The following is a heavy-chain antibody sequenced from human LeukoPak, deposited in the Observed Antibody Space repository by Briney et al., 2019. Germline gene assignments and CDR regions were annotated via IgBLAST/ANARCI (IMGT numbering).Heavy chain of an antibody. Sequence: KPSETLSLTCAVYGGSFSGYYWSSIRQPPEKGLGWIGEINHSGSTNYNPSLKSRVTISVDTSKNQFSLKLSSVTAADTAVYYCARDAGAAAGTYYFDYWGQGTLVTVSS. CDR3: ARDAGAAAGTYYFDY. CDR1: GGSFSGYY. J-gene: IGHJ4*02. D-gene: IGHD6-13*01. CDR2: INHSGST. V-gene: IGHV4-34*01.